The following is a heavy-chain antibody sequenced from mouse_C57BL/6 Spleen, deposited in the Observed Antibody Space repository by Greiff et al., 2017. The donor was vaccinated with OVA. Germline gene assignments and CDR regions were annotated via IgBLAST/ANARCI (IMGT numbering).Heavy chain of an antibody. V-gene: IGHV1-50*01. CDR3: ARVVAPGY. J-gene: IGHJ2*01. Sequence: VQLQQPGAELVKPGASVKLSCKASGYTFTSYWMQWVKQRPGQGLEWIGEIDPSDSYTNYNQKFKGKATLTVDTSSSTAYMQLSSLTSEDSAVYYCARVVAPGYWGQGTTLTVSS. D-gene: IGHD1-1*01. CDR1: GYTFTSYW. CDR2: IDPSDSYT.